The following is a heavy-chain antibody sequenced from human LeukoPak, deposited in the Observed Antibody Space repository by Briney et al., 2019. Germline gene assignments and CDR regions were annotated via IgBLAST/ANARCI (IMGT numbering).Heavy chain of an antibody. V-gene: IGHV3-30*18. D-gene: IGHD2-8*01. J-gene: IGHJ6*03. CDR1: GFRFSSYG. CDR2: ISDDGSKI. CDR3: AKVPCTNGVCYTAYYYYMDV. Sequence: PGGSLRLSCAASGFRFSSYGMHWVRQAPGKGLEWVAVISDDGSKIYYGDSVKGRFTISRDNSKNTLYLQMNSLRAEDTAVYYCAKVPCTNGVCYTAYYYYMDVWGKGSTVTVSS.